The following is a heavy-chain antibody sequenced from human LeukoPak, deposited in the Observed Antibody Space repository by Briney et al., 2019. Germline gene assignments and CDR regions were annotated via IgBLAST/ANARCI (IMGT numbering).Heavy chain of an antibody. J-gene: IGHJ4*02. CDR3: ARDSDSSGRGDY. Sequence: ASVKVSCKASGYTFIGYYMHWVRQAPGQGLEWMGWMNPNSGGTNYAQKFQGRVTMTTDTSISTAYMELSRLRSDDTAVYYCARDSDSSGRGDYWGQGAPVIVSS. CDR2: MNPNSGGT. V-gene: IGHV1-2*02. D-gene: IGHD3-22*01. CDR1: GYTFIGYY.